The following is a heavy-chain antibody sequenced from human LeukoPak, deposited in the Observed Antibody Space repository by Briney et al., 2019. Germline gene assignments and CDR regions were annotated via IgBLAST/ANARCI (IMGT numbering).Heavy chain of an antibody. D-gene: IGHD1-26*01. CDR2: MNPNSGNT. CDR3: ARGKVGATINWLDP. Sequence: VASVKVSCKATTYTFTSYDINWVRQATGRGLEWMGWMNPNSGNTGYAQKFQGRVTMTRNTSISTAYMELSSLRSDDTAVYYCARGKVGATINWLDPWGQGTLVTVSS. J-gene: IGHJ5*02. CDR1: TYTFTSYD. V-gene: IGHV1-8*02.